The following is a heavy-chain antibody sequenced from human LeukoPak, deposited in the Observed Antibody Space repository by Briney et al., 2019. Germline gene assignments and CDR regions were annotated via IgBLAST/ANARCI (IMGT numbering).Heavy chain of an antibody. CDR3: ATMVVISIDY. CDR2: IRYDGSNK. Sequence: GGSLRLSCAASGFTFSSYGMHWVRQAPGKGLEWVAFIRYDGSNKYYAGSVKGRFTISRDNSKNTLYLQMNSLRAEDTAVYYCATMVVISIDYWGQGTLVTVSS. CDR1: GFTFSSYG. V-gene: IGHV3-30*02. D-gene: IGHD2-21*01. J-gene: IGHJ4*02.